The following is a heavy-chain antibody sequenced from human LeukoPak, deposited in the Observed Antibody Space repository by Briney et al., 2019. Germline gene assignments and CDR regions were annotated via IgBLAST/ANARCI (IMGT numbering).Heavy chain of an antibody. CDR1: GFTFSSYA. CDR3: ARDSIRQQLYYFDY. J-gene: IGHJ4*02. CDR2: ISYDGSNK. D-gene: IGHD6-13*01. V-gene: IGHV3-30*04. Sequence: QAGGSLRLSCAASGFTFSSYAMHWVRQAPGKGLEWVAVISYDGSNKYYADSVKGRFTISRDNAKNTLYLQMDSLIVDDTAVYFCARDSIRQQLYYFDYWGQGTLVTVSS.